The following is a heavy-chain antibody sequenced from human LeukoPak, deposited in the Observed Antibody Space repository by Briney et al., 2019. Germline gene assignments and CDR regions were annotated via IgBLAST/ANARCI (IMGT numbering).Heavy chain of an antibody. CDR3: AHRDYDILTGYYKNNWFDP. D-gene: IGHD3-9*01. CDR1: GFSLSTSGVG. CDR2: IYWDDDK. Sequence: SGPTLVKPTQTLTLTCTFSGFSLSTSGVGVGWLRQPPGKALEWLALIYWDDDKRYSPSLKSRLTITKDTSKNQVVLTMTNMDPVDTATYYCAHRDYDILTGYYKNNWFDPWGQGTLVTVSS. J-gene: IGHJ5*02. V-gene: IGHV2-5*02.